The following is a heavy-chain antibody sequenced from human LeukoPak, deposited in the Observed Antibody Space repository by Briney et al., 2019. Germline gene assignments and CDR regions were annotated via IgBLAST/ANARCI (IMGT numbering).Heavy chain of an antibody. CDR3: ARGWGIAAAGTFYYYYYYMDV. D-gene: IGHD6-13*01. CDR1: GYTFTGYY. J-gene: IGHJ6*03. V-gene: IGHV1-2*02. CDR2: INPNSGGT. Sequence: ASVKVSCKASGYTFTGYYMHWVRQAPGQGLEWMGWINPNSGGTNYAQKFQGRVTMTRDTSISTAYMELRSLRSDDTAVYYCARGWGIAAAGTFYYYYYYMDVWGKGTTVTISS.